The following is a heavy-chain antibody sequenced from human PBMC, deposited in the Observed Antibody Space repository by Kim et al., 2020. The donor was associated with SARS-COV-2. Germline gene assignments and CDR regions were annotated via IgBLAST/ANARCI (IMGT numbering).Heavy chain of an antibody. Sequence: PSFQGQVTISADKSISTAYLQWSSLKASDTAMYYCARQYSSSWYLDAFDIWGQGTMVTVSS. V-gene: IGHV5-51*01. D-gene: IGHD6-13*01. CDR3: ARQYSSSWYLDAFDI. J-gene: IGHJ3*02.